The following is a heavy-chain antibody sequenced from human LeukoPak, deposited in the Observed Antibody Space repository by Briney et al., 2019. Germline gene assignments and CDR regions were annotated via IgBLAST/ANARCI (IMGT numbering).Heavy chain of an antibody. Sequence: SETLSLTCTVSGGSISSYYWSWIRQPPGEGLEWIGYIYYSGSTNYNPSLKSRVTISVDTSKNQFSLKLSSVTAADTAVYYCARHSGTLVGATRFDYWGQGTLVTVSS. V-gene: IGHV4-59*08. CDR3: ARHSGTLVGATRFDY. D-gene: IGHD1-26*01. CDR2: IYYSGST. CDR1: GGSISSYY. J-gene: IGHJ4*02.